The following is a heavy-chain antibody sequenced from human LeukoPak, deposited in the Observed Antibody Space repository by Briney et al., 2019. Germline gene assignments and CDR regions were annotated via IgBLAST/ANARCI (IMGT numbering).Heavy chain of an antibody. CDR1: GGSISSSSYY. CDR3: ARRNDYEAFDI. D-gene: IGHD4-17*01. J-gene: IGHJ3*02. CDR2: IYYSGST. V-gene: IGHV4-39*01. Sequence: SETLSLTCTVSGGSISSSSYYWGWIRQPPGKGLEWIGSIYYSGSTYYNPSLKSRVTISVDTSKNQFSLKLSSVTAADTAVYYCARRNDYEAFDIWGQGTMVTVSS.